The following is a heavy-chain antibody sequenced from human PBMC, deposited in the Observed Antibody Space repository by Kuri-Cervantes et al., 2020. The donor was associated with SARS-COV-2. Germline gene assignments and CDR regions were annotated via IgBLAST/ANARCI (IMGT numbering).Heavy chain of an antibody. D-gene: IGHD5-18*01. J-gene: IGHJ6*01. Sequence: AAVQVTCKASGYSFTSFGIPWVRQAPGQGLEWMGWISAFNGNTNYAQKFRDRVALTPDTSTSIAYMELRTLRSDDTAVDYCAWLDAVDYFGMDVWGQGTTVTVSS. CDR3: AWLDAVDYFGMDV. V-gene: IGHV1-18*01. CDR1: GYSFTSFG. CDR2: ISAFNGNT.